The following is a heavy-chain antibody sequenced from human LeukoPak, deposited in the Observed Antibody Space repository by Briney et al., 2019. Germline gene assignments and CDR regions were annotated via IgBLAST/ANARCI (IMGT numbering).Heavy chain of an antibody. CDR1: GFTFSRYS. D-gene: IGHD2-2*01. J-gene: IGHJ4*02. CDR2: ITSSSSTI. Sequence: GGSLRLSCAASGFTFSRYSMNWVRQAPGKGLEWVSYITSSSSTIYYADSVKGRFTISRDNSKNTLYLQMNNLRAEDTAVYYCAKRPLRSTSYYYFDNWGQGTLVTVSS. CDR3: AKRPLRSTSYYYFDN. V-gene: IGHV3-48*01.